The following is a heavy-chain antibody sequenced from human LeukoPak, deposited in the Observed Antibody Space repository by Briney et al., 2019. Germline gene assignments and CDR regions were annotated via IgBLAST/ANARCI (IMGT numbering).Heavy chain of an antibody. J-gene: IGHJ6*02. CDR2: INAYNGNT. CDR3: ARDKETYYDLWSGYYPTGDYYYYYGMDV. V-gene: IGHV1-18*01. Sequence: GASVKVSCKASGYTFTSYGISWVRQAPGQGLEWMGWINAYNGNTNYAQKLQGRVTMTTDTSTSTAYMELRSLRSDDTAVYYCARDKETYYDLWSGYYPTGDYYYYYGMDVWGQGTTVTVSS. CDR1: GYTFTSYG. D-gene: IGHD3-3*01.